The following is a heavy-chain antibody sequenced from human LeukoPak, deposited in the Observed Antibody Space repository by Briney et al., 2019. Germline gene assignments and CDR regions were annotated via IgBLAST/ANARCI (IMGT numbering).Heavy chain of an antibody. V-gene: IGHV1-69*05. J-gene: IGHJ6*02. D-gene: IGHD7-27*01. CDR1: GGTFSSYA. Sequence: EASVKVSCKASGGTFSSYAISWVRQAPGQGLEWMGGIIPIFGTANYAQKFQGRVTITTDESTSTAYMELSSLRSEDTAVYYCARHGSRLGRYYYYYGMDVWGQGTTVTVSS. CDR3: ARHGSRLGRYYYYYGMDV. CDR2: IIPIFGTA.